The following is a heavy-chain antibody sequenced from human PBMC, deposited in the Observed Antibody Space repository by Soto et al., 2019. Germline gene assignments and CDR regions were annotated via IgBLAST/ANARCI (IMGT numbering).Heavy chain of an antibody. CDR2: INPSGGST. CDR1: GYTFTSYY. V-gene: IGHV1-46*01. J-gene: IGHJ5*02. Sequence: QVQLVQSGAEVKKPGASVKVSCKASGYTFTSYYMHWVRQAPGQGLEWMGIINPSGGSTSYAQKFQGRVTMTRDTSTSTVYMELSSLRSEDTAVYYCARDPTIVVPASLGFDPWGQGTLVTVSS. D-gene: IGHD3-22*01. CDR3: ARDPTIVVPASLGFDP.